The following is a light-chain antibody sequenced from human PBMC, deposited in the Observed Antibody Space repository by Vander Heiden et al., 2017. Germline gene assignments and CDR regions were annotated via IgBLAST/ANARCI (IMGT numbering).Light chain of an antibody. CDR1: QSISSW. CDR3: QQYNSYPIT. CDR2: KAS. J-gene: IGKJ3*01. V-gene: IGKV1-5*03. Sequence: DIQMTQSPSTLSASVGDRVTIPCRASQSISSWLAWYQQKPGKAPKLLIYKASSLESGVPSRFSGSGSGTEFTLTISSLQPDDFATYYCQQYNSYPITFGPGTKVDIK.